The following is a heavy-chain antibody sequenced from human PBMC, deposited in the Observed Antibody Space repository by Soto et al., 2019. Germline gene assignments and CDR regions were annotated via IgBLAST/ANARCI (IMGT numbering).Heavy chain of an antibody. CDR2: IYWNDDK. CDR3: AHTWGLPFDY. Sequence: QITLKESGPTLVKPTQTLTLTCTYSGFSLRTTGVGVGWIRQPPGKALEWFGIIYWNDDKRYSPSLKSRFTLTSDISKSQVVLTMTNMDPVDTATYYCAHTWGLPFDYWGQGTLVIVSS. CDR1: GFSLRTTGVG. D-gene: IGHD3-16*01. V-gene: IGHV2-5*01. J-gene: IGHJ4*02.